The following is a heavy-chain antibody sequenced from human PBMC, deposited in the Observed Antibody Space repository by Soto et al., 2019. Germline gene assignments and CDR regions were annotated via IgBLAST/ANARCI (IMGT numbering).Heavy chain of an antibody. V-gene: IGHV4-4*02. CDR3: ARGIDYRWAD. Sequence: QVQLQESGPGLVKPSGTLFLTCVVSGDSIISQSHWWSWVRQSPGKGLEWMGEIHHSGSTNYNPSLKRRVTMSVDNRKNQFSLQMTSVTAADTAVYYCARGIDYRWADWGQGSLVIVSS. CDR2: IHHSGST. J-gene: IGHJ4*02. D-gene: IGHD3-16*01. CDR1: GDSIISQSHW.